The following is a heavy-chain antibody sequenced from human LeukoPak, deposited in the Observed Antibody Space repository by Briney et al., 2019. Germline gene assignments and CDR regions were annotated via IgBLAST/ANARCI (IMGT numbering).Heavy chain of an antibody. CDR3: ARDGEYGDDVGDDY. D-gene: IGHD4-17*01. CDR2: INPNSGGT. J-gene: IGHJ4*02. CDR1: GYTCTGCY. V-gene: IGHV1-2*02. Sequence: ASVKVSCKASGYTCTGCYMRWVRQAPGQGLGWMGWINPNSGGTNYAQKFQGRVTMTRETSISKAYMELSRLRSDDTAVYYCARDGEYGDDVGDDYWGQGTLVTVSS.